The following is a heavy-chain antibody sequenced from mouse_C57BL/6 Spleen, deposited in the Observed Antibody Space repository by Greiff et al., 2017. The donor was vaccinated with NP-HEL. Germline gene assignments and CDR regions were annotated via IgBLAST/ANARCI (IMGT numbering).Heavy chain of an antibody. CDR2: IYPGSGNT. CDR1: GYTFTDYY. V-gene: IGHV1-76*01. CDR3: AREYGRIYFDY. Sequence: VQLQQSGAELVRPGASVKLSCKASGYTFTDYYINWVKQRPGQGLEWIARIYPGSGNTYYNEKLKGKATLTAEKSSSTAYMQLSSLTSEDSAVYFCAREYGRIYFDYWGQGTTLTVSS. D-gene: IGHD1-1*01. J-gene: IGHJ2*01.